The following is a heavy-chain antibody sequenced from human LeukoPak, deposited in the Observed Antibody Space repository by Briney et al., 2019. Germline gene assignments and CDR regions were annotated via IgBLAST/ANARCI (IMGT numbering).Heavy chain of an antibody. CDR1: GGTFSSYT. CDR2: IIPILGIA. CDR3: ARVGWAAGWFDP. Sequence: VASVKVSCKASGGTFSSYTISWVRQAPGQGLEWMGRIIPILGIANYAQKFQGRVTITADKSTSTAYMEVSSLRSEDTAVYYCARVGWAAGWFDPWGQGTLVTVSS. J-gene: IGHJ5*02. V-gene: IGHV1-69*02. D-gene: IGHD1-26*01.